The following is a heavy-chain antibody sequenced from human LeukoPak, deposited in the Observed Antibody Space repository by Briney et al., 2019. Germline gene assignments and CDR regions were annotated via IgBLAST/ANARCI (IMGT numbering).Heavy chain of an antibody. J-gene: IGHJ5*02. CDR2: MSASDSVK. CDR1: GFTLSGYD. CDR3: ARGEWRT. V-gene: IGHV3-48*03. Sequence: GGSLRLSCAAYGFTLSGYDMNRIRQAPGKGLEWLSYMSASDSVKYYADSVKGRFTISRDDAKNSLYLQMNSLRVEDTAVYYCARGEWRTWGQGTLVTVSS. D-gene: IGHD3-3*01.